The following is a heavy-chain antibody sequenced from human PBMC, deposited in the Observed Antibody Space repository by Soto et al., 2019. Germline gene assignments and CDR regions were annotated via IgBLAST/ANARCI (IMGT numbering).Heavy chain of an antibody. D-gene: IGHD3-3*01. J-gene: IGHJ4*02. Sequence: PGGSLSLSRAASGFTFSSYAMSWVRQAPGKGLEWVSAISGSGGSTYYADSVKGRFTISRDNSKNTLYLQMNSLRAEDTAVYYCAKVLTFGVVIPFDYWGQGTLVTVSS. CDR3: AKVLTFGVVIPFDY. CDR1: GFTFSSYA. V-gene: IGHV3-23*01. CDR2: ISGSGGST.